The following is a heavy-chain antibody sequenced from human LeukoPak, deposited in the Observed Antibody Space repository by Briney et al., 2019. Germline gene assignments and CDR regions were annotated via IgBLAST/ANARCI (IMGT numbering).Heavy chain of an antibody. Sequence: ASVKVSCKASGYTFTSYDINWVRQATGQGLEWMGWMNPNSGNTGYAQKFQGRVTITRNTSISTAYMELSSLRSEDTAVYYCARRNDFWSGFGIDYWGQGTLVTVSS. V-gene: IGHV1-8*03. J-gene: IGHJ4*02. CDR3: ARRNDFWSGFGIDY. D-gene: IGHD3-3*01. CDR1: GYTFTSYD. CDR2: MNPNSGNT.